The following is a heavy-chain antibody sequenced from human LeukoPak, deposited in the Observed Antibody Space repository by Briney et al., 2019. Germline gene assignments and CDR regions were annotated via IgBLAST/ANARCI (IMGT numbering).Heavy chain of an antibody. J-gene: IGHJ4*02. V-gene: IGHV1-69*01. D-gene: IGHD6-19*01. CDR2: IIPIFGTA. CDR3: AVKAVAGSYPFDY. Sequence: ASLKVSCKASGGTFSSYAISWVRQAPGQGLEWMGGIIPIFGTANYAQKFQGRVTITADESTSTAYMELSSLRSEDTAVYYCAVKAVAGSYPFDYWGQGTLVTVSS. CDR1: GGTFSSYA.